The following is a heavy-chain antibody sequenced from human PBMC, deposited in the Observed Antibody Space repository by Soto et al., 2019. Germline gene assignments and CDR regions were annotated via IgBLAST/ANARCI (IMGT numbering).Heavy chain of an antibody. CDR1: GYTFTSYY. Sequence: QVQLVQSGAEVKKPGASVKVSCKASGYTFTSYYMHWVRQAPGQGLEWMGIINPSGGSTSYAQKFQGRVTMTRDTSTSTVYMELSSLRSEDTAVYYCARDLSARGGADYYYYGMDVWGQGTTVTVSS. D-gene: IGHD2-21*01. V-gene: IGHV1-46*01. J-gene: IGHJ6*02. CDR3: ARDLSARGGADYYYYGMDV. CDR2: INPSGGST.